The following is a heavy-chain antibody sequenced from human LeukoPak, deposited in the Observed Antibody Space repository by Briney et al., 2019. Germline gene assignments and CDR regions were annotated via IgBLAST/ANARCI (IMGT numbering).Heavy chain of an antibody. Sequence: SGTLSLTCAVSGDSISSSKWWSWVRRSPGKGLEWIGEIHESGDSNYNPSLRFRVTISVDKSNNHFSLKMISVTAADTAVYFCTRSPRSGTNFDSWGHGILVTVSS. CDR2: IHESGDS. J-gene: IGHJ4*01. D-gene: IGHD3-10*01. V-gene: IGHV4-4*02. CDR3: TRSPRSGTNFDS. CDR1: GDSISSSKW.